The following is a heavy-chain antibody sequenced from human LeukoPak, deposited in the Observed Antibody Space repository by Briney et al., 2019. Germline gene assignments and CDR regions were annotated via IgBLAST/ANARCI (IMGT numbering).Heavy chain of an antibody. V-gene: IGHV4-34*01. J-gene: IGHJ6*04. CDR2: INHSGST. CDR1: GGSFSGYY. CDR3: ARILPWNQQLNVDV. D-gene: IGHD6-13*01. Sequence: SETLSLTCAVYGGSFSGYYWSWIRQPPGKGLEWIGEINHSGSTNYNPSLKSRVTISVDTSKNQFSLKLSSVTAADTAVYYCARILPWNQQLNVDVWGKGTTVTVSS.